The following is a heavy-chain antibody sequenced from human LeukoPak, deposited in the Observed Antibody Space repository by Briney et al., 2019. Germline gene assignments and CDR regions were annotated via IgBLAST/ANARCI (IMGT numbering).Heavy chain of an antibody. CDR1: GFTFSTYA. D-gene: IGHD1-26*01. V-gene: IGHV3-30-3*01. CDR2: ISYDGSNK. CDR3: AKDPQWELPSPFDH. J-gene: IGHJ4*02. Sequence: GGSLRLSCTASGFTFSTYAMHWVRQAPGKGLEWVAVISYDGSNKYYADSVKGRFTISRDNSKNTLYLQMNSLRAEDTAVYYCAKDPQWELPSPFDHWGQGTLVTVSS.